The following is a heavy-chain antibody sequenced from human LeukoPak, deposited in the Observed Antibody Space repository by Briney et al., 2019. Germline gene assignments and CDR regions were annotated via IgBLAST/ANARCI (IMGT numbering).Heavy chain of an antibody. CDR3: ARSSGWEADY. CDR2: IYYSGST. Sequence: KASETLSLTCTVSGGSTSSHYWSWIRQPPGKGLEWIGYIYYSGSTNYNPSLKSRVTISVDTSKNQFSLKLSSVTAADTAVYYCARSSGWEADYWGQGTLVTVSS. D-gene: IGHD6-19*01. CDR1: GGSTSSHY. V-gene: IGHV4-59*11. J-gene: IGHJ4*02.